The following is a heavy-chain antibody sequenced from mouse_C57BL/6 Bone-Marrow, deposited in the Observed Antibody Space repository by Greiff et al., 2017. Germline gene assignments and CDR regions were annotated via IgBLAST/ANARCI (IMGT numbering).Heavy chain of an antibody. V-gene: IGHV1-19*01. Sequence: VQLKESGPVLVKPGASVKMSCKASGYTFTDYYMNWVKQSHGKSLEWIGVINPYNGGPSYNQKFKGKATLTVDKSSSTAYMELNSLTSEDSAVYYCARRGGKYAMDYWGQGTSVTVSS. D-gene: IGHD1-1*01. CDR3: ARRGGKYAMDY. J-gene: IGHJ4*01. CDR1: GYTFTDYY. CDR2: INPYNGGP.